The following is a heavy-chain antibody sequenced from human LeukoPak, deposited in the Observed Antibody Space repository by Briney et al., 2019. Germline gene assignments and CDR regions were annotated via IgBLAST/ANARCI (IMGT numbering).Heavy chain of an antibody. V-gene: IGHV3-53*01. CDR2: IYSGGST. Sequence: GGSPRLSCAASGFTVSSNYMSWVRQAPGKGLEWVSVIYSGGSTYYADSVKGRFTISRDNSKNTLYLQMNSLRAEDTAVYYCAREWGFYDSSGCLDYWGQGTLVTVSS. CDR1: GFTVSSNY. D-gene: IGHD3-22*01. J-gene: IGHJ4*02. CDR3: AREWGFYDSSGCLDY.